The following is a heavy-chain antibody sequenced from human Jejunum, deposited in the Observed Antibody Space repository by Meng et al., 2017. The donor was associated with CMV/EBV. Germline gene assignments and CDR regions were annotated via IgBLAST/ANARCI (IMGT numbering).Heavy chain of an antibody. CDR2: MSTTSGNT. CDR1: GYIFKDYG. V-gene: IGHV1-18*03. J-gene: IGHJ5*02. Sequence: CKASGYIFKDYGISWVRQAPGQGLEWMGWMSTTSGNTNYAQNIQGRVSMTADTSTSTAYMELRNLTSDDMAVYYCARDPFDYWLDPWGQGTLVTVSS. CDR3: ARDPFDYWLDP.